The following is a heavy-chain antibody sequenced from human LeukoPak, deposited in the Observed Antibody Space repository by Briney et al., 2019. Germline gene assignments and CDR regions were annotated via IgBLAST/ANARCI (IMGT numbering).Heavy chain of an antibody. V-gene: IGHV3-21*01. CDR2: ISTGSRYI. J-gene: IGHJ5*02. Sequence: GRCLRLSCAASGFRLSDYDMNWVRQAPGKGLEWVSSISTGSRYIYYAYSVKGRFTISRDDAKNSLYLQMDYLRAEDTAVYYCARADCSGSTCYLRRSWFDPWGQGTLVTVST. CDR1: GFRLSDYD. D-gene: IGHD2-2*01. CDR3: ARADCSGSTCYLRRSWFDP.